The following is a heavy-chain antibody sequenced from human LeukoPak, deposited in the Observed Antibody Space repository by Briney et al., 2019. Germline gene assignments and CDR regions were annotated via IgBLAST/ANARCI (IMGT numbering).Heavy chain of an antibody. V-gene: IGHV1-69*04. CDR3: ASPFKVFGRSMDV. CDR2: IIPILGIA. Sequence: GASVKVSCKASGGTFSSYAISWVRQAPGQGLEWMGRIIPILGIANYAQKFQGRVTITADKSTSTAYMELSSLRSEDTAVYYCASPFKVFGRSMDVWGQGTTVTVSS. CDR1: GGTFSSYA. J-gene: IGHJ6*02. D-gene: IGHD2-21*01.